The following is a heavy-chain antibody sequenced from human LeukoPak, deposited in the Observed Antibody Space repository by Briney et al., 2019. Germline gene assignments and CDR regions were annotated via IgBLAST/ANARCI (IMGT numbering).Heavy chain of an antibody. CDR2: MNPNSGNT. CDR1: GYTFTSYY. V-gene: IGHV1-8*02. J-gene: IGHJ5*02. CDR3: ARGRGTMVRGVKQKNWFDP. Sequence: ASVKVSCKASGYTFTSYYMHWVRQATGQGLEWMGWMNPNSGNTGYAQKFQGRVTMTRNTSISTAYMELRSLRSEDTAVYYCARGRGTMVRGVKQKNWFDPWGQGTLVTVSS. D-gene: IGHD3-10*01.